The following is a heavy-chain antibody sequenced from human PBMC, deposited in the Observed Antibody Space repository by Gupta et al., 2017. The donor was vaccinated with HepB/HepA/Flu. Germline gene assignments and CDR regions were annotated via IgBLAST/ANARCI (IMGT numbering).Heavy chain of an antibody. J-gene: IGHJ3*02. CDR3: ARDPILSLYGDHHDAFDI. Sequence: QVQLVQSGAEVKKPGSSVKASCKASGGTFSSYAISWVRQAPGQGLEWMGGIIPIFGTANYAQKFQGRVTITADESTSTAYMELSSLRSEDTAVYYCARDPILSLYGDHHDAFDIWGQGTMVTVSS. CDR1: GGTFSSYA. CDR2: IIPIFGTA. D-gene: IGHD3-3*01. V-gene: IGHV1-69*01.